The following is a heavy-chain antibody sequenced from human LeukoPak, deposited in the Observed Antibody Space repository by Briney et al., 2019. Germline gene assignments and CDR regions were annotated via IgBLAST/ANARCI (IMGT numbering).Heavy chain of an antibody. Sequence: GASVKVSCKASGGTFSSYAISWVRQAPGQGLEWMGGIIPIFGTANYAQKFQGRVTITTDESTSTAYMELSSLRSEDMAVYYCARGGIVARGRHYYYYMDVWGKGTTVTVSS. D-gene: IGHD5-12*01. V-gene: IGHV1-69*05. CDR2: IIPIFGTA. CDR3: ARGGIVARGRHYYYYMDV. J-gene: IGHJ6*03. CDR1: GGTFSSYA.